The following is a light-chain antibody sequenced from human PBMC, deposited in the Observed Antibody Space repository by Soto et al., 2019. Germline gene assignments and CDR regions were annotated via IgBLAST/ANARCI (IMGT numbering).Light chain of an antibody. Sequence: DIQMTQSPSTLSASVGDRVTITCRASQSISNWLAWYQQKPGKAPKLLIYKASSLESGVPSRFSGSGSGTEFTLTISSLQPDDFATYYCQQYNSYWGTFGQGTKVEIK. CDR2: KAS. CDR1: QSISNW. J-gene: IGKJ1*01. CDR3: QQYNSYWGT. V-gene: IGKV1-5*03.